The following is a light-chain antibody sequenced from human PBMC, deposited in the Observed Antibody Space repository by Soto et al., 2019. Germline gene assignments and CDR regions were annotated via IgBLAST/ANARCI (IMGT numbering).Light chain of an antibody. V-gene: IGLV2-23*02. CDR2: EVT. CDR1: SSDVGSHNF. J-gene: IGLJ3*02. CDR3: CSYAGTTPWV. Sequence: QSALTQPASVSVSPGQAITISCTGTSSDVGSHNFVSWYQQRPGKAPKLMIFEVTKLPSGVSSRFSASKSGHTASLTISGVQAEYEADYYCCSYAGTTPWVFGGGTKLTVL.